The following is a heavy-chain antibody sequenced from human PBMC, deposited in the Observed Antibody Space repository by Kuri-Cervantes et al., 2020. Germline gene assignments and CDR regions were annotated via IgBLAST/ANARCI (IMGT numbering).Heavy chain of an antibody. J-gene: IGHJ4*02. CDR2: IDWDDDK. CDR3: ARAYSGSYQF. Sequence: SGPTLVKPTQTLTLTCTFSRFSLSTSGVGVGWIRQPPGKALEWLARIDWDDDKYYSTSLKTRLTISKDTSKNQVVLTMTNMDPVDTATYYCARAYSGSYQFWGQGTLVTVSS. CDR1: RFSLSTSGVG. V-gene: IGHV2-70*11. D-gene: IGHD1-26*01.